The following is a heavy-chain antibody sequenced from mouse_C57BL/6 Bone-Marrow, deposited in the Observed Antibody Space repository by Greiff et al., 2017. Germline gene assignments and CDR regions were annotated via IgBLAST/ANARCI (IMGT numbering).Heavy chain of an antibody. D-gene: IGHD2-12*01. V-gene: IGHV1-4*01. CDR1: GYTFTSYT. J-gene: IGHJ4*01. CDR3: ARYYTNDTNYAMDY. CDR2: INPRSGNT. Sequence: VQLLESGAELARPGASVKMSCKASGYTFTSYTMHWVKQRPGQGLEWIGYINPRSGNTKYNEKFKDKATLTADKSTSTAYMQLSSLTSEDSAVYYCARYYTNDTNYAMDYWGQGTSVTVSS.